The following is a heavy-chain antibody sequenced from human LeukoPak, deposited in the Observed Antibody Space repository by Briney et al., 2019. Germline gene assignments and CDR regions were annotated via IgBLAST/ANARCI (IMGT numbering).Heavy chain of an antibody. CDR3: ARAYYYDSSSPYSWFDP. CDR2: IYYSGST. Sequence: SETLSLTCTVSGGSISSYYWSWIRQPPGKGLEWIGYIYYSGSTNYNPSLKSRVTISVDTSKNQFSLKLSSVTAADTAVYYCARAYYYDSSSPYSWFDPWGQGTLVTVSS. J-gene: IGHJ5*02. V-gene: IGHV4-59*01. CDR1: GGSISSYY. D-gene: IGHD3-22*01.